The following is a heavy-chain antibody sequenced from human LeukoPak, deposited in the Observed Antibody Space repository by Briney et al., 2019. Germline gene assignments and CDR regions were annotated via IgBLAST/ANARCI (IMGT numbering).Heavy chain of an antibody. CDR1: GGSISSSNFY. J-gene: IGHJ3*02. V-gene: IGHV4-39*07. CDR2: IYYSGST. D-gene: IGHD3-22*01. Sequence: SSETLSLTCTVSGGSISSSNFYWGWIRQPPGKGLEWIGSIYYSGSTYYNPSLKSRVTISVDTSKNQFSLKLSSATAADTAVYYCARDGSDSSGFSAFDIWGQGTMVTVSS. CDR3: ARDGSDSSGFSAFDI.